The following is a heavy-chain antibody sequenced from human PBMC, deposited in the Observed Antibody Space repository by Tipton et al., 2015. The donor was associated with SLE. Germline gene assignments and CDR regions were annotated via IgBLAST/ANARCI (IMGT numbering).Heavy chain of an antibody. CDR1: GFTFSSYG. D-gene: IGHD2/OR15-2a*01. J-gene: IGHJ6*02. Sequence: SLRLSCAASGFTFSSYGMHWVRQAPGKGLEWVAVIWYDGSNKYYADSVKGRLTISRDNSKKTLFLQINSLRAEDTAVYYCAKQGVCNDKCNYYYYPMDVWGQGTTVIVSS. CDR3: AKQGVCNDKCNYYYYPMDV. CDR2: IWYDGSNK. V-gene: IGHV3-33*03.